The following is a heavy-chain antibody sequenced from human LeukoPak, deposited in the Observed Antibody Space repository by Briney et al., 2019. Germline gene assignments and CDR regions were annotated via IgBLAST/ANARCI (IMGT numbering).Heavy chain of an antibody. J-gene: IGHJ4*02. D-gene: IGHD6-19*01. CDR2: ISGSGGST. CDR1: GFTFSSYA. Sequence: GGSLRLSCAASGFTFSSYAMSWVRQAPGKGLEWVSAISGSGGSTYYADSVKGRFTISRDNSKNTLYLQMNSLRAEDTAVYYCAKDGTRHSSGWYEELYYFDYRGQGTLVTVSS. CDR3: AKDGTRHSSGWYEELYYFDY. V-gene: IGHV3-23*01.